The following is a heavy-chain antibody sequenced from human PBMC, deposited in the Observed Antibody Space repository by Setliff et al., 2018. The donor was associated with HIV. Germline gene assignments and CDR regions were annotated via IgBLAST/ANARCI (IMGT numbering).Heavy chain of an antibody. Sequence: GESLKISCKGYGYSFNIYCNGWVRQMPGKGLEWMGIIYPGEYDTIYSPSFQGQVTISVVKTITTAFMQWSSLKASDTAIYYCAGLSRHYSDSTAYHDAFDVWGQGTKVTVSS. CDR1: GYSFNIYC. D-gene: IGHD3-22*01. V-gene: IGHV5-51*01. CDR2: IYPGEYDT. J-gene: IGHJ3*01. CDR3: AGLSRHYSDSTAYHDAFDV.